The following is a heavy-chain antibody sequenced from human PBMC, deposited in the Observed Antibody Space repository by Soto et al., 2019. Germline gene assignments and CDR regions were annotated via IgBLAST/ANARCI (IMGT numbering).Heavy chain of an antibody. CDR1: GGSIDNYY. V-gene: IGHV4-59*08. J-gene: IGHJ4*02. Sequence: SETLSLTYSVSGGSIDNYYWSWIRQPPGKGLEWIGYIFFRGYTNYNPSLKGRVNISVDTSNNQFSLRLTFITSADTAVYYCARLSRGAAAGFDYWGQGALVTVSS. CDR3: ARLSRGAAAGFDY. D-gene: IGHD6-13*01. CDR2: IFFRGYT.